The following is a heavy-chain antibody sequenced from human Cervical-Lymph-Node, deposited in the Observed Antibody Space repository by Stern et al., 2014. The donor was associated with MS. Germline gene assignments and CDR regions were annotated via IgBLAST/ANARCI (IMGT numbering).Heavy chain of an antibody. D-gene: IGHD4-17*01. CDR2: IYPCDYDT. V-gene: IGHV5-51*01. CDR1: GYSFTANW. J-gene: IGHJ4*02. Sequence: VQLVQSGAEVKKPGESLKISCKGSGYSFTANWIAWVRQMPGKGLEWMGIIYPCDYDTTYSPTFQAKVAISADKSISTAYLQWSSLKASDTAMYCCARDYGDYAFDYWGQGTLVTVSS. CDR3: ARDYGDYAFDY.